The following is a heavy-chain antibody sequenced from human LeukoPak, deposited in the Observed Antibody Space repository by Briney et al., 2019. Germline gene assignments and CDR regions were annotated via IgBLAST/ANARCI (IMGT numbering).Heavy chain of an antibody. CDR3: ARTQLNGSRAP. J-gene: IGHJ5*02. Sequence: GRSLRLSCAASGFTFSSYSMNWVRQAPGKGLEWVSSISSSSSYIYYADSVKGRFTISRDNAKNSLCLQMNGLRADDTAVYYCARTQLNGSRAPWGQGTLVTVSS. CDR1: GFTFSSYS. CDR2: ISSSSSYI. V-gene: IGHV3-21*01. D-gene: IGHD3-10*01.